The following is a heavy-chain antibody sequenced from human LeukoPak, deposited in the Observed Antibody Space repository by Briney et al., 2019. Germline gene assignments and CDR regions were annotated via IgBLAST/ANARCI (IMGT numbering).Heavy chain of an antibody. CDR3: AKDYRGSGYFFDV. CDR1: GFTFSNYA. V-gene: IGHV3-23*01. J-gene: IGHJ3*01. CDR2: ISGNGDTT. D-gene: IGHD3-3*01. Sequence: GGSLRLSCAGSGFTFSNYAMSWVRQAPGKGLEWVSVISGNGDTTYYADSVKGRFTISRDNSKNALYLQMNSLRAEDTAIYSCAKDYRGSGYFFDVWGQGTMVAVSS.